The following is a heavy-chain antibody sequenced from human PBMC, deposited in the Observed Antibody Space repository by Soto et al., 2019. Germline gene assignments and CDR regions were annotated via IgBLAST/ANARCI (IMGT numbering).Heavy chain of an antibody. V-gene: IGHV1-69*13. D-gene: IGHD1-20*01. CDR2: VTPIFGTA. Sequence: GASVKVSCKASGRTFSSYAISWVRQAPGQGLEWMGAVTPIFGTANYAQKFQGRVTITADEATSTAYMELSSLRAEDTAVYYFARGLSYDNWNPGPFDYWGQGALVTVSS. J-gene: IGHJ4*02. CDR1: GRTFSSYA. CDR3: ARGLSYDNWNPGPFDY.